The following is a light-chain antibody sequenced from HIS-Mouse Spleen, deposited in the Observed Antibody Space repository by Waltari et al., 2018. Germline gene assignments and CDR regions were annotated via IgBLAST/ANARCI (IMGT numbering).Light chain of an antibody. J-gene: IGLJ2*01. CDR3: SSYTSSSFNVV. Sequence: QSALTQPASVSGSPGQSITISCTGTSSDVGGYNYVPWYQQHPGKAPKFMIYDVSNRPSGVSNRFSGSKSGNTASLTISGLQAEDEADYYCSSYTSSSFNVVFGGGTKLTVL. V-gene: IGLV2-14*03. CDR2: DVS. CDR1: SSDVGGYNY.